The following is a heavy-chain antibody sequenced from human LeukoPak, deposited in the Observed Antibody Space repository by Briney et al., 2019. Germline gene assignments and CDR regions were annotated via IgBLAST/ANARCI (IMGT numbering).Heavy chain of an antibody. D-gene: IGHD2-2*01. CDR2: ISYDRSYK. V-gene: IGHV3-30*18. CDR3: GKERWGYCSSAGCPLFDS. J-gene: IGHJ4*02. Sequence: GRSLRLSCAASGFTFSSLGMHWVRQAPGKGLEWVAVISYDRSYKNYADSVQGRFSISRDNPKNTLYLQMNTLSAEDTAVYYCGKERWGYCSSAGCPLFDSWGQGTLITVSS. CDR1: GFTFSSLG.